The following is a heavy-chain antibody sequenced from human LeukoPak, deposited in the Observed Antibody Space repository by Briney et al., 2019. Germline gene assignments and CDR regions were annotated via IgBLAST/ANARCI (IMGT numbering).Heavy chain of an antibody. CDR2: IYSGGDT. Sequence: PGGSLRLSCAASGFTFSDYYMSWVRQAPGKGLEQVSVIYSGGDTYYADSVKGRFTISRDKSKNTLYLQMNSLRAEDTAVYYCATGGEYYDGRGYGHDHWGQGTVVTVSS. CDR1: GFTFSDYY. V-gene: IGHV3-53*01. J-gene: IGHJ4*02. D-gene: IGHD3-22*01. CDR3: ATGGEYYDGRGYGHDH.